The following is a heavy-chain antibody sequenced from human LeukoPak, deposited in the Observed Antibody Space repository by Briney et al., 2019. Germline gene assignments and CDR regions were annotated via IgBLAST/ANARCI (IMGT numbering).Heavy chain of an antibody. CDR3: ARSPYYYDSSGSEGDAFDI. CDR2: IYYSGST. D-gene: IGHD3-22*01. J-gene: IGHJ3*02. V-gene: IGHV4-39*07. Sequence: PSETLSLTCTVSGGSISSSSYYWGWIRQPPGKGLEWIGSIYYSGSTYYNPSLKSRVTISVDTSKNQFSLKLSSVTAADTAVYYCARSPYYYDSSGSEGDAFDIWGQGTMVTVSS. CDR1: GGSISSSSYY.